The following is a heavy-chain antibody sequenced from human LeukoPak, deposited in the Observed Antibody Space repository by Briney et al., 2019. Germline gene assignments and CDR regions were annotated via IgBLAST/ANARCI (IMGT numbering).Heavy chain of an antibody. CDR2: ISGSGGST. Sequence: GGSLRLSCAASGFTFSSYAMSWFRQAPGKVLEWVSAISGSGGSTYYADSVKGRFTISRDNSKNTLYLQMNSVRAEDTAVYYCAKDLAATQLSYFDYWGQGTLVTVSS. D-gene: IGHD2-15*01. CDR1: GFTFSSYA. CDR3: AKDLAATQLSYFDY. V-gene: IGHV3-23*01. J-gene: IGHJ4*02.